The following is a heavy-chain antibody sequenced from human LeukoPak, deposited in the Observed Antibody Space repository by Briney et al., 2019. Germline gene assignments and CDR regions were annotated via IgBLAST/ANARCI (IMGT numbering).Heavy chain of an antibody. D-gene: IGHD5-24*01. CDR1: GFTFSSYP. J-gene: IGHJ3*01. CDR2: ICPVGDSP. Sequence: GKPLRLSCAASGFTFSSYPLHWVRQAPGKGLEWVSLICPVGDSPFYADSVKGRFTISRDNSKNTLSLQMNSLRVEDTAIYYCAKDIQLSTWGLGTMVTVSS. CDR3: AKDIQLST. V-gene: IGHV3-23*01.